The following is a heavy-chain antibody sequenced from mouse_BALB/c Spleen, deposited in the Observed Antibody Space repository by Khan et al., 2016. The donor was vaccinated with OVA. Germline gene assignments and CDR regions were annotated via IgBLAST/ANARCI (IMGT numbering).Heavy chain of an antibody. J-gene: IGHJ2*01. V-gene: IGHV3-2*02. Sequence: EVKLEVSGPGLVKPSQSLSLTCTVTGYSITSDYAWNWIRQFPGNKLEWMGFISYSGNTNYNPSLKSRISITRDTSKNQFFQQLNSVTTEDTATYYCARVYGGDFDYWGQGTTLTVSS. CDR3: ARVYGGDFDY. D-gene: IGHD1-1*01. CDR1: GYSITSDYA. CDR2: ISYSGNT.